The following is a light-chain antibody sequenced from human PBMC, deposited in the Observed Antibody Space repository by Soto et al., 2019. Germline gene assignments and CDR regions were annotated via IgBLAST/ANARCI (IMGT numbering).Light chain of an antibody. Sequence: EIVMTQSPATLSVSPGERATLSCRASQSVSSNLAWYQQKPGQAPRLLIYDASTRATGVPARFSGSGSGTEFTLTISSLQSEDFAVYYCQQYNNWPPWTFCQGTKVEIK. CDR2: DAS. CDR1: QSVSSN. CDR3: QQYNNWPPWT. V-gene: IGKV3-15*01. J-gene: IGKJ1*01.